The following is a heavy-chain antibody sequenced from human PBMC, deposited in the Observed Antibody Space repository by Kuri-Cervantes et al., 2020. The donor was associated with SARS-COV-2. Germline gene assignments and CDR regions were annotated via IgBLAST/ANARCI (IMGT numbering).Heavy chain of an antibody. CDR2: INPNSGGT. D-gene: IGHD3-22*01. J-gene: IGHJ3*01. V-gene: IGHV1-2*02. Sequence: ASVKVSCKASGYTFTGYYMHWVRQAPGQGLEWMGWINPNSGGTNYAQKFQGRVSMTEDTSTDTAYMELSGLRSEDTAVYYCATEGYSIIIWAFAHWGQGTKVTVSS. CDR1: GYTFTGYY. CDR3: ATEGYSIIIWAFAH.